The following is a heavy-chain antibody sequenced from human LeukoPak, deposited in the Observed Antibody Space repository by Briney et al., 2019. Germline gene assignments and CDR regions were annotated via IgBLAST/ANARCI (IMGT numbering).Heavy chain of an antibody. CDR1: GGSISGYY. V-gene: IGHV4-4*07. D-gene: IGHD5-12*01. Sequence: SETLSLTCTVSGGSISGYYWSWIRQPAGKGLEWIGRIYSSGSTIYNPSLKSRVTVSVDTSKNQFSLRLNSVTAADTAVYYCARDASGYTSNWCDPWGQGTLVTVSS. CDR2: IYSSGST. CDR3: ARDASGYTSNWCDP. J-gene: IGHJ5*02.